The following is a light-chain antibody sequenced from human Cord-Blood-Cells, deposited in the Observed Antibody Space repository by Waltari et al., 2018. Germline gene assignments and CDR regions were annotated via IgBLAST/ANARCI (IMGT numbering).Light chain of an antibody. J-gene: IGKJ5*01. Sequence: EIVMTQSPATLSVSPGERATLSCRASQSVSSNLAWYQQKPGQAPRLLSFGASTRATGIPARFSGSGAGTEFTLTISSLQSEDFAVYYCQQYNNWPPITFGQGTRLEIK. CDR1: QSVSSN. CDR3: QQYNNWPPIT. V-gene: IGKV3-15*01. CDR2: GAS.